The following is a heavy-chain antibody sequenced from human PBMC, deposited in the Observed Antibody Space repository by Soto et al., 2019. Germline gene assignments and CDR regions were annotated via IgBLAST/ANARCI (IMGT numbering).Heavy chain of an antibody. CDR3: ARVGYDSSGYYYGHFDY. Sequence: EVQLVESGGGLVQPGGSLRLSCAASGFTFSSYSMNWVRQAPGKGLEWVSYISSSSSTINYADSVKGRFTISRDNAKNSLYLQMNGLRDEDTAVYYCARVGYDSSGYYYGHFDYWGQGTLVTVSS. CDR1: GFTFSSYS. CDR2: ISSSSSTI. V-gene: IGHV3-48*02. D-gene: IGHD3-22*01. J-gene: IGHJ4*02.